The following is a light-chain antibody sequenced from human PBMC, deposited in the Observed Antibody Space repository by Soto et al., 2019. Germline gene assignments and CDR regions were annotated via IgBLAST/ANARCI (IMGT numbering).Light chain of an antibody. J-gene: IGKJ4*01. CDR3: QQYNNWPLS. CDR2: GAS. V-gene: IGKV3D-15*01. Sequence: DRVMTQSPATLSVSPGERATLPCMASQSVSSNVAWYQQKPGQAPTLLIYGASTRATGIPARFSGSGSGTEFTLTISSLQSEDFAVYYCQQYNNWPLSFGGGTKVEIK. CDR1: QSVSSN.